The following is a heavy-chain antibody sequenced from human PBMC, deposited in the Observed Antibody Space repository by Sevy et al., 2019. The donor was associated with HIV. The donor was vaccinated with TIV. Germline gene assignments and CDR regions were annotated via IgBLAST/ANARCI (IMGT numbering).Heavy chain of an antibody. Sequence: SETLSLTCTVSGGSISSYHWSWIRQPPGKGLEWIGYIYYTGSTNYNPSLKSRVTISLDTSNNQFSLKLSSVTAADTAVYYCARTDYYDNSGFHDYWGQGTLVTVSS. CDR2: IYYTGST. CDR1: GGSISSYH. J-gene: IGHJ4*02. V-gene: IGHV4-59*12. D-gene: IGHD3-22*01. CDR3: ARTDYYDNSGFHDY.